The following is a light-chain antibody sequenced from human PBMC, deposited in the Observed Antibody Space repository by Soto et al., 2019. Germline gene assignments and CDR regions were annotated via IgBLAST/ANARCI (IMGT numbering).Light chain of an antibody. CDR2: GAS. V-gene: IGKV3-20*01. J-gene: IGKJ1*01. CDR1: QSVSSSY. Sequence: EIVLTQSPGTLSLSPGERATLSCRASQSVSSSYLAWYQQKPGQAPRLLIYGASSRATGSPDRFSGSGSGTDFPRTISRLEPEDFAVYYCQQYGSSPGTFGQGTKGEIK. CDR3: QQYGSSPGT.